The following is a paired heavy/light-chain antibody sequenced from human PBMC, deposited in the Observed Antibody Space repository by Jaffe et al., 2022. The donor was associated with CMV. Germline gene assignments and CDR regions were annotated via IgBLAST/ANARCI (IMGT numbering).Light chain of an antibody. V-gene: IGLV1-44*01. Sequence: QSVLTQPPSASGTPGQRVTISCSGSSSNIGSNTVNWYQQLPGTAPKLLIYSNNQRPSGVPDRFSGSKSGTSASLAISGLQSEDEADYYCAAWDDSLMVGVFGGGTKLTVL. CDR3: AAWDDSLMVGV. CDR1: SSNIGSNT. J-gene: IGLJ3*02. CDR2: SNN.
Heavy chain of an antibody. CDR1: GFSLSTSGVG. Sequence: QITLKESGPTLVKPTQTLTLTCTFSGFSLSTSGVGVGWIRQPPGKALEWLALIYWNDDKRYSPSLKSRLTITKDTSKNQVVLTMTKMDPVDTATYYCAHSTPYCSGGSCYPYLGWFDPWGQGTLVTVSS. CDR3: AHSTPYCSGGSCYPYLGWFDP. CDR2: IYWNDDK. V-gene: IGHV2-5*01. J-gene: IGHJ5*02. D-gene: IGHD2-15*01.